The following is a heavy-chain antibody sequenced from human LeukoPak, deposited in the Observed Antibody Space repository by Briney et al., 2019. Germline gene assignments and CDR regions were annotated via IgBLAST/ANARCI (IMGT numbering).Heavy chain of an antibody. Sequence: GGSLRLSCAASGFTFSSYAMSWVRQAPGKGLEWVSAISGSGGSTYYPDSVKGRFTISRDNSQNTLSLQMNSLRVEDTAVYYCVRDADWAFDYWGQEIPVTVS. CDR1: GFTFSSYA. J-gene: IGHJ4*02. CDR2: ISGSGGST. V-gene: IGHV3-23*01. D-gene: IGHD3-9*01. CDR3: VRDADWAFDY.